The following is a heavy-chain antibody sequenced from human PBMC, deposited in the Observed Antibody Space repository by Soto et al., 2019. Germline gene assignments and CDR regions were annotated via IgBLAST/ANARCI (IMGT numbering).Heavy chain of an antibody. CDR3: ARSPNYYYYGFDV. Sequence: LSLTCTVSGGSFSSGDYFWSWLRQSPGKRLEWIAYIYYSGSTNYNPSLKSRATISVDTSKSQVSLTLTSMTAADAALYYCARSPNYYYYGFDVWGQGTAVTVSS. D-gene: IGHD3-10*01. V-gene: IGHV4-61*08. J-gene: IGHJ6*02. CDR1: GGSFSSGDYF. CDR2: IYYSGST.